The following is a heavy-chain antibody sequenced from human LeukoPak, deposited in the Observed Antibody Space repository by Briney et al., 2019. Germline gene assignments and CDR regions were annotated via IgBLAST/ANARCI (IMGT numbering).Heavy chain of an antibody. Sequence: ASVKVSWKASGYTFGSDDINWVRQATGQGLEWMGWINPNNGNLGYAQKFQGRVTITRNTPISTAYMELSSLTSEDTAVYYCARSDHNSWNAFDIWGQGTMVTVSS. CDR1: GYTFGSDD. V-gene: IGHV1-8*03. CDR2: INPNNGNL. J-gene: IGHJ3*02. CDR3: ARSDHNSWNAFDI. D-gene: IGHD1-26*01.